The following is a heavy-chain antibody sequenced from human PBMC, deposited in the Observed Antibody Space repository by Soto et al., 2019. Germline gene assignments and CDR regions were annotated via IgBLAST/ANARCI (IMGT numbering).Heavy chain of an antibody. D-gene: IGHD3-22*01. V-gene: IGHV4-59*01. CDR1: GGSISSYY. CDR2: IYYSGST. J-gene: IGHJ6*02. CDR3: ARYSSGQIYYYYYGMDV. Sequence: SETLSLTCTVSGGSISSYYWSWIRQPPGKGLEWIGYIYYSGSTNYNPSLKSRVTISVDTSKNQFSLKLSSVTAADTAVYYCARYSSGQIYYYYYGMDVWGQGTTVTVSS.